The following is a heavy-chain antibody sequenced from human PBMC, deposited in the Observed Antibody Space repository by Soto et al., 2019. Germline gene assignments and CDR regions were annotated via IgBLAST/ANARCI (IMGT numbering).Heavy chain of an antibody. D-gene: IGHD2-21*02. CDR3: ARAHCGGDCYPRNWYFDL. CDR1: GFTFSSYG. J-gene: IGHJ2*01. V-gene: IGHV3-33*01. Sequence: QVQLVESGGGVVQPGRSLRLSCAASGFTFSSYGMHWVRQAPGKGLEWVAVIWYDGSKKYYADYVKGRFTISRDNSKNTLYLRMNSLRAEDTAVYYCARAHCGGDCYPRNWYFDLWGRGTLVTVSS. CDR2: IWYDGSKK.